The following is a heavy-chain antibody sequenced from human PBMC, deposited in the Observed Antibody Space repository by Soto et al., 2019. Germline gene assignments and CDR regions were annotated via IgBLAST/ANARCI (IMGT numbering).Heavy chain of an antibody. CDR2: IYWDDDK. CDR1: GFSLSTAGVG. CDR3: THFSEGCSSTRCSFDY. D-gene: IGHD2-2*01. V-gene: IGHV2-5*02. Sequence: QSTLKESGPTLVKPTQTLTLTCTFSGFSLSTAGVGVGWISQPPGKTLEWLALIYWDDDKRYRPSLKSRLTVTKDTSKNQVVLTMTNMDPVDTATYYCTHFSEGCSSTRCSFDYWGQGTLVTVSS. J-gene: IGHJ4*02.